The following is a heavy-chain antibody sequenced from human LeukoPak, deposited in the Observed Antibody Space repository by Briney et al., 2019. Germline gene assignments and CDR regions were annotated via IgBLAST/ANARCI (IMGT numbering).Heavy chain of an antibody. CDR2: ISAYNGNT. Sequence: ASVKVSCKASGYTFTSYGISWVRQAPGQGLEGMGWISAYNGNTNYAQKFQGRVTITADESTSTAYMELSSLRSEDTAVYYCARGDGYSSSWYRPGAYYFDYWGQGTLVTVSS. V-gene: IGHV1-18*01. CDR3: ARGDGYSSSWYRPGAYYFDY. CDR1: GYTFTSYG. J-gene: IGHJ4*02. D-gene: IGHD6-13*01.